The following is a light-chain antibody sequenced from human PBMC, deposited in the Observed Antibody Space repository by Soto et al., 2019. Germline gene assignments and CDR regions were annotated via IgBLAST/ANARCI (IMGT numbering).Light chain of an antibody. J-gene: IGLJ1*01. V-gene: IGLV2-14*01. CDR3: NSLRVNHLYV. CDR1: SSDVGRYNT. CDR2: EVT. Sequence: QSVLTQPASVSGSPGQSITTAWIGTSSDVGRYNTVSWYQHHPGKAPKLIIYEVTHRPAGISDRFSASKSGNTASLTISGLQAEDEADYYCNSLRVNHLYVFGSGTKVTVL.